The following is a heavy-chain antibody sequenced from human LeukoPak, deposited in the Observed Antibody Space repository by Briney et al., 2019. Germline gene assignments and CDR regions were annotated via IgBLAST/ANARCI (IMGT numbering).Heavy chain of an antibody. D-gene: IGHD3-9*01. V-gene: IGHV1-2*02. CDR1: GYTFTGYY. J-gene: IGHJ6*03. Sequence: GASVKVSCKASGYTFTGYYMHWVRQAPGQGLEWMGWINPNSGGTNYAQKFQGRVTMTRDTSISTAYMELSRLRSDDTAVYYCASTNLDILTGYYSPQDYYYYMDVWGKGTTVTISS. CDR2: INPNSGGT. CDR3: ASTNLDILTGYYSPQDYYYYMDV.